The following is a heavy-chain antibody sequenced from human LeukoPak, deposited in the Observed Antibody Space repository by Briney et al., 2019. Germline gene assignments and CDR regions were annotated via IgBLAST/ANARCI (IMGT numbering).Heavy chain of an antibody. CDR2: ISVNGDNT. J-gene: IGHJ4*02. Sequence: GGSLRLSCAASGFTFSSYEMNWVRQAPAKGLEWVSLISVNGDNTKNADSVKGRFTISRDNSKNTLYLQMNSLGAEDTAVYYCAKHTSGGILTGCDYWGQGTQVTVSS. CDR3: AKHTSGGILTGCDY. D-gene: IGHD3-9*01. CDR1: GFTFSSYE. V-gene: IGHV3-23*01.